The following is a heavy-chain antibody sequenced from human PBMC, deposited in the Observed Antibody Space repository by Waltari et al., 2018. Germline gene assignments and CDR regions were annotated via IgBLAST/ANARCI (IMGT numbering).Heavy chain of an antibody. Sequence: QVQLQQWGAGLLKPSETLSLTCAVYGGSFSGYYWSWIRQPPGTGLEWSGEINHSGKPKYNPSLKSRGTIAVDTAKNQCSLKLRSVTAADTAVYYCARGYGYYDSSGYYPHFDYWGQGTLVTVSS. D-gene: IGHD3-22*01. V-gene: IGHV4-34*01. CDR3: ARGYGYYDSSGYYPHFDY. CDR2: INHSGKP. J-gene: IGHJ4*02. CDR1: GGSFSGYY.